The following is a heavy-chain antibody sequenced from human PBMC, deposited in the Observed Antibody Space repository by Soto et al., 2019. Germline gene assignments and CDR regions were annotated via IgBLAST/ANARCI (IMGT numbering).Heavy chain of an antibody. CDR1: GGSISSGGYY. V-gene: IGHV4-31*03. CDR2: IYYSGST. Sequence: SETLSLTCTVSGGSISSGGYYWSWIRQHPGKGLEWIGYIYYSGSTYYNPSLKSRVTISVDTSKNQFSLKLSSVTAADTAVYYCARVRGRVLWFGESTTFDYWGQGTLVTVSS. J-gene: IGHJ4*02. D-gene: IGHD3-10*01. CDR3: ARVRGRVLWFGESTTFDY.